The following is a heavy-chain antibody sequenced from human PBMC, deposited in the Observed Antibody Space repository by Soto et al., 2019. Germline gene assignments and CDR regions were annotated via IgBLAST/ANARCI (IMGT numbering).Heavy chain of an antibody. Sequence: SETLSLTCTVSGGSISSGGYYWSWIRQNPGKGREWIGYIYYSGSTYYNPSLKSRVTISVDTSKNQFSLKLSSVTAADTAVYYCARDTHKKYSSSSKDYCYYMDVWGKGTTVTVSS. V-gene: IGHV4-31*03. D-gene: IGHD6-6*01. CDR2: IYYSGST. CDR1: GGSISSGGYY. J-gene: IGHJ6*03. CDR3: ARDTHKKYSSSSKDYCYYMDV.